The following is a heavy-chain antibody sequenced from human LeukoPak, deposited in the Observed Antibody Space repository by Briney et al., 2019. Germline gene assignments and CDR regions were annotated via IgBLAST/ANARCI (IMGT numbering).Heavy chain of an antibody. CDR1: GFSLSTSGVG. J-gene: IGHJ4*02. CDR3: ARASSGYYKDY. D-gene: IGHD3-22*01. V-gene: IGHV2-5*02. CDR2: IYWDDDK. Sequence: SGPTLVKPRQTLTLTCTFSGFSLSTSGVGVGWIRQPPGKALEWLALIYWDDDKRYSPSLKSRLTITKDTSKNQVVLTMTNMDPVDTATYYCARASSGYYKDYWGQGTLVTVSS.